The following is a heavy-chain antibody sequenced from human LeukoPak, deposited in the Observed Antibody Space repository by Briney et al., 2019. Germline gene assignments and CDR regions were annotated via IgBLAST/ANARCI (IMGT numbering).Heavy chain of an antibody. V-gene: IGHV4-59*01. J-gene: IGHJ4*02. CDR2: IYYSGST. CDR1: GGSISSYY. D-gene: IGHD3-10*01. CDR3: ARGRFYGSGILLHN. Sequence: SETLSLTCTVSGGSISSYYWSWIRQPPGKGLEWIGYIYYSGSTNYNPSLKSRVTISVDTSKNQFSLKLNSVTAADTAVYYCARGRFYGSGILLHNWGQGTLVTVSS.